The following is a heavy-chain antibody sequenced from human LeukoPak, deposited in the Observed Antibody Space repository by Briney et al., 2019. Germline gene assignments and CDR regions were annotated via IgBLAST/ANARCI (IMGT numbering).Heavy chain of an antibody. D-gene: IGHD1-7*01. CDR2: ISYDGSNK. Sequence: QPGGSLRLSCEASGFTFSSYAMHWVRQAPGKGLEWVAVISYDGSNKYYADSVKGRFTISRDNSKNTLYLQMNSLRAEDTAVYYCARRRAGTTDYWGQGTLVTVSS. J-gene: IGHJ4*02. CDR1: GFTFSSYA. V-gene: IGHV3-30-3*01. CDR3: ARRRAGTTDY.